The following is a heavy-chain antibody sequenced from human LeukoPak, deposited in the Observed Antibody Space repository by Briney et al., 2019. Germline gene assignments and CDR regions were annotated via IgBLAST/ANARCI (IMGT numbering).Heavy chain of an antibody. V-gene: IGHV3-23*01. D-gene: IGHD3-9*01. J-gene: IGHJ6*03. CDR2: ISGSGGST. CDR1: GFTFSSYA. CDR3: AKDRPDYDILTRPPHYYYMDV. Sequence: PGGSLRLSCAASGFTFSSYAMSWVRQAPGKGLEWVSAISGSGGSTYYADSVKGRFTISRDNSKNTLYLQMNSLRAEDTAVYYCAKDRPDYDILTRPPHYYYMDVWGKGTTVTVSS.